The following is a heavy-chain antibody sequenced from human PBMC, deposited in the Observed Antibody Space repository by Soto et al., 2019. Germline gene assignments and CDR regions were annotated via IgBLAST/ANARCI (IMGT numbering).Heavy chain of an antibody. J-gene: IGHJ5*02. CDR2: INYSGST. V-gene: IGHV4-34*01. CDR3: ARERHSGYDLYNWFDP. Sequence: SETLSLTCAVYGGSFSGYYWSWIRQPPGKGLEWIGDINYSGSTNYNPSLKSRVTISVDTSKNQFSLKLSSVTAADTAVYYCARERHSGYDLYNWFDPWGQGTLVTVSS. CDR1: GGSFSGYY. D-gene: IGHD5-12*01.